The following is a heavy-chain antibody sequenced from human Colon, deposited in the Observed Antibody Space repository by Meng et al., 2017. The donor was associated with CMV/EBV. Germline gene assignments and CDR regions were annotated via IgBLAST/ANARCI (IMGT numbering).Heavy chain of an antibody. CDR3: ARDDFTTSSYDL. D-gene: IGHD3-16*01. CDR1: GFNFRTSW. CDR2: INSDGSSI. Sequence: GGSLRLSCAASGFNFRTSWIHWVRQAPGKGLVWVSRINSDGSSISYADFVKGRFTISRDNARNTVFLQLNSVTADDTALYYCARDDFTTSSYDLWGLGTLVTVSS. V-gene: IGHV3-74*01. J-gene: IGHJ4*02.